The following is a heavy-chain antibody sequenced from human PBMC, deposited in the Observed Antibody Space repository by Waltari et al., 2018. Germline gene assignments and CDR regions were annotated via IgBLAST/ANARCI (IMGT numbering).Heavy chain of an antibody. J-gene: IGHJ4*02. V-gene: IGHV4-39*01. Sequence: QLQLQESGPGLVKPSETLSLTCTVSGGSISSSRYYWGWIRPPPGQGLEWSGSSYYSGSTYYNPSLKSRVTISVDTSKNQFSLKLSSVTAADTAVYYCARVIAVAGHPLGGGIFDYWGQGTLVTVSS. CDR2: SYYSGST. CDR3: ARVIAVAGHPLGGGIFDY. CDR1: GGSISSSRYY. D-gene: IGHD6-19*01.